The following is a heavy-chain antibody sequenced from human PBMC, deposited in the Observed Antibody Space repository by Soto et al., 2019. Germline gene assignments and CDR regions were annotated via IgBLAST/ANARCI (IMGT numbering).Heavy chain of an antibody. CDR1: EFSFSGYA. CDR2: ISATGTTT. D-gene: IGHD6-13*01. J-gene: IGHJ4*02. CDR3: ATYSSPFDY. V-gene: IGHV3-23*01. Sequence: EVQLMESGGGLVQPGGSLRLSCAASEFSFSGYALNWVRQAPGKGLEWVSAISATGTTTYYADSVKGRFTISRDNSKRTLFLQMDSLSPEDTAVYYCATYSSPFDYWGQGTLVTVSS.